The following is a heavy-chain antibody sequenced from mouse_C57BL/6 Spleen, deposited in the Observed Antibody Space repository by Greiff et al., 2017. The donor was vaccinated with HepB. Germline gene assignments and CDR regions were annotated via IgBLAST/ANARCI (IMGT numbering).Heavy chain of an antibody. J-gene: IGHJ4*01. CDR1: GYTFTSYW. CDR3: AQRRGYAMDY. V-gene: IGHV1-69*01. Sequence: VQLQQPGAELVMPGASVKLSCKASGYTFTSYWMHWVKQRPGQGLEWIGEIDPSDSYTNYNQKFKGKSTLTVDKSSSTAYMQLSSLTSEDSAVYYCAQRRGYAMDYWGQGTSVTVSS. CDR2: IDPSDSYT.